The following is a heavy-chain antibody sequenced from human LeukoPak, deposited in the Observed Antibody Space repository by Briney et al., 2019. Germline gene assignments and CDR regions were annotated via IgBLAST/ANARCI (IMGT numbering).Heavy chain of an antibody. CDR1: GFTFSTYW. CDR3: ARELRAPSGSYVIDP. CDR2: IKQDGSEK. D-gene: IGHD1-26*01. Sequence: PGGSLRLSCAASGFTFSTYWMSWVRQAPGKGLEWVANIKQDGSEKYYVDSVKGRFTISRDSAKNSLYLQMNSLRAEDTAVYYCARELRAPSGSYVIDPWGQGTLVTVSS. V-gene: IGHV3-7*01. J-gene: IGHJ5*02.